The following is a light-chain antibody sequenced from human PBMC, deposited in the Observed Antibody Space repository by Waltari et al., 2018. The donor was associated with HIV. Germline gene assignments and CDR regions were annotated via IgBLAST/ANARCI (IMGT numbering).Light chain of an antibody. V-gene: IGLV4-69*01. CDR2: LNSDGSH. Sequence: QLVLTQSPSASASLGASVTLTCTLSSGHSSYATAWHQQKSEKGPRYLMKLNSDGSHNKGAGIPDRFSGSSSGAERYLTISSLQSEDEADYYCQTWGTGIRVFGGGTKLTVL. CDR3: QTWGTGIRV. CDR1: SGHSSYA. J-gene: IGLJ2*01.